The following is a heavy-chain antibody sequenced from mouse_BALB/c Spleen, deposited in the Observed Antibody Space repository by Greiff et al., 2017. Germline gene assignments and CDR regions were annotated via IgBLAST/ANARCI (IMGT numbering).Heavy chain of an antibody. Sequence: EVKLVESGGGLVQPGGSRKLSCAASGFTFSDYGMAWVRQAPGQGPEWVAFISNLAYSIYYADTVTGRFTISRENAKNTLYLEMSSLRSEDTAMYYCARADDRYDAFAYWGQGTLVTVSA. J-gene: IGHJ3*01. CDR3: ARADDRYDAFAY. CDR1: GFTFSDYG. D-gene: IGHD2-14*01. CDR2: ISNLAYSI. V-gene: IGHV5-15*02.